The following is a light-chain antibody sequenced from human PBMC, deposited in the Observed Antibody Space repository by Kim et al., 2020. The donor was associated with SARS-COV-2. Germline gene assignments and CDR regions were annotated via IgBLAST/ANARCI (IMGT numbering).Light chain of an antibody. V-gene: IGLV2-8*01. CDR2: EVT. CDR1: SSDVGGYNY. CDR3: ISFADSKNVV. J-gene: IGLJ2*01. Sequence: QSALTQPPSASGSPGQSFTISCTGTSSDVGGYNYVSWYQQHPGKAPKLMIYEVTKRPSGVPDRFSGSKSGNTASLTVSGLQAEDEADYYCISFADSKNVVIGGGTQLTVL.